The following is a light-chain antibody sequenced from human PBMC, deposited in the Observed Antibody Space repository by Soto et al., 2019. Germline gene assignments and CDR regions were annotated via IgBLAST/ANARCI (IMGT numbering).Light chain of an antibody. V-gene: IGKV1-9*01. CDR2: AAS. J-gene: IGKJ4*01. Sequence: IQLTQSPSSLSASVGDRVTITCRASQGISSSLAWYQQQPGKAPKLLIYAASTLQSGVPSRFSGSGSGTDFTLTISSLQPEDFATYYCQQTYTTPLTFGGGTKVDI. CDR1: QGISSS. CDR3: QQTYTTPLT.